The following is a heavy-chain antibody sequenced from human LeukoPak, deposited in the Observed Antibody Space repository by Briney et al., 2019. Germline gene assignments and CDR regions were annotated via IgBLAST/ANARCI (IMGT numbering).Heavy chain of an antibody. Sequence: GGSLRLSRAAPGFTFRRYGTHRVRQALGKGLESVALISYDGSNKYCADSVKGRFTISRDNSKNTLYLQMNSLRAEDTAVYYCAKDKEDQQWLVLFDYWGQGTLVTVSS. J-gene: IGHJ4*02. D-gene: IGHD6-19*01. V-gene: IGHV3-30*18. CDR3: AKDKEDQQWLVLFDY. CDR2: ISYDGSNK. CDR1: GFTFRRYG.